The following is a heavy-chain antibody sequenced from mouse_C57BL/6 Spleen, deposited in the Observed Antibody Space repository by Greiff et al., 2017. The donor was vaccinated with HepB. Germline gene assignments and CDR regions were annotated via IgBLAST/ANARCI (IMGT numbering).Heavy chain of an antibody. J-gene: IGHJ1*03. D-gene: IGHD1-1*01. CDR3: ARDPYYYGSRGHFDV. CDR2: ISYDGSN. CDR1: GYSITSGYY. Sequence: VQLKESGPGLVKPSQSLSLTCSVTGYSITSGYYWNWIRQFPGNKLEWMGYISYDGSNNYNPSLKNRISITRDTSKNQFFLKLNSVTTEDTATYYCARDPYYYGSRGHFDVWGTGTTVTVSS. V-gene: IGHV3-6*01.